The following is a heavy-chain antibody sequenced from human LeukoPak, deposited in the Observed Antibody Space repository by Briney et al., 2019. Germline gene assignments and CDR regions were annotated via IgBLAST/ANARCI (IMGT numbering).Heavy chain of an antibody. V-gene: IGHV3-11*01. CDR3: VRDSGYSDGLTH. CDR1: GFSFSDSF. Sequence: GGSLRLSCEASGFSFSDSFMTWIRQAPGEGLQFVASIGSAGTTIYYGDSAKGRFTISRDNAKNSLYLQFNSLRAEDTAIYYCVRDSGYSDGLTHWGQGTLVTVSS. D-gene: IGHD5-24*01. J-gene: IGHJ4*02. CDR2: IGSAGTTI.